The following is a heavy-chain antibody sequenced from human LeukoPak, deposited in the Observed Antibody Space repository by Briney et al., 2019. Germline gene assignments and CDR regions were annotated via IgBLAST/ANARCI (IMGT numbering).Heavy chain of an antibody. V-gene: IGHV3-30*04. D-gene: IGHD1-26*01. CDR3: GRDLGGRSGY. J-gene: IGHJ4*02. Sequence: GGSLRLSCAASGFTFSSYAMHWVRQAPGKGLEWVAVISYDGSNKYYADSVKGRFTISRDNSKNTLYLQINSMRAEDTAVYYCGRDLGGRSGYWGQGTLVTVSS. CDR2: ISYDGSNK. CDR1: GFTFSSYA.